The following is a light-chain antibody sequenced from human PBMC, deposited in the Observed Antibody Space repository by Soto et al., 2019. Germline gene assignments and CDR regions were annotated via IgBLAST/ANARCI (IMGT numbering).Light chain of an antibody. J-gene: IGKJ1*01. Sequence: DIQISHSPSTLSASVQDRVTFTCRASQNIITRLAWYQQRPGKAPKVLIYDASSLESGVPSRFSGSGSGTEFTLTISSLQPDDFATYYCQQYDNWPWTFGQGTKVDIK. CDR2: DAS. CDR1: QNIITR. CDR3: QQYDNWPWT. V-gene: IGKV1-5*01.